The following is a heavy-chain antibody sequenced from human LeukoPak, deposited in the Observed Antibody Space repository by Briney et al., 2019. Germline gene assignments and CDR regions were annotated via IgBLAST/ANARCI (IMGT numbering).Heavy chain of an antibody. CDR3: ARVAPGLQWLVRPYYYYYYYMDV. CDR1: GGSFSGYY. J-gene: IGHJ6*03. V-gene: IGHV4-34*01. Sequence: SETLSLTCAVYGGSFSGYYWSWVRQPPGKGLEWIGEINHSGSTNYNPSLKSRVTISVVTSKNQFSLKLSSVTAADTAVYYCARVAPGLQWLVRPYYYYYYYMDVSGKGSTVTVSS. D-gene: IGHD6-19*01. CDR2: INHSGST.